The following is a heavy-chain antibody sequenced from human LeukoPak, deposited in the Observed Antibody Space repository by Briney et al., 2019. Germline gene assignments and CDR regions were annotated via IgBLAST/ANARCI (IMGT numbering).Heavy chain of an antibody. V-gene: IGHV4-34*01. Sequence: PSETLSLTCAVYGGSFSGYYWSWIRQPPGKGLEWIGEINHSGSTNYNPSLKSRVTISVDTSKNQFSLKLSSVTAADTAVYYCAVKQLVEVFPYYGMDVWGQGTTVTVSS. CDR1: GGSFSGYY. D-gene: IGHD6-6*01. CDR3: AVKQLVEVFPYYGMDV. J-gene: IGHJ6*02. CDR2: INHSGST.